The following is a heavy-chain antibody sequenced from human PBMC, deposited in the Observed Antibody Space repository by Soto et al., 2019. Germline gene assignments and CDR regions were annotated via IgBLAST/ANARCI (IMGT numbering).Heavy chain of an antibody. CDR1: GYTFTDYY. CDR3: ASAGLAAPRSGEYAMDV. Sequence: QVQLVQSGAEVKKPGASVKVSCKASGYTFTDYYMHWVRQTPGQGLEWMGWINPNSDVTKYAQRFQGRVTMARDTSIRTAFMELSSLRSDDTAVYYCASAGLAAPRSGEYAMDVWGLGTKVTVS. D-gene: IGHD1-26*01. CDR2: INPNSDVT. J-gene: IGHJ6*02. V-gene: IGHV1-2*02.